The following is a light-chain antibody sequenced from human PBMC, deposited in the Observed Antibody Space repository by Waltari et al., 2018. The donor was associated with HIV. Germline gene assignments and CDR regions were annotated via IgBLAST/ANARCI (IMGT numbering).Light chain of an antibody. CDR3: QQYNKWPPWT. CDR1: QSVSNN. Sequence: VMTQSPATLSVSPGERATLSCRAGQSVSNNLAWYQQKPGQAPRLLIYGASTRATGIPARFSGSGSGTEFTLTISSLQSEDSAVYYYQQYNKWPPWTFGQGTKVEIK. V-gene: IGKV3-15*01. CDR2: GAS. J-gene: IGKJ1*01.